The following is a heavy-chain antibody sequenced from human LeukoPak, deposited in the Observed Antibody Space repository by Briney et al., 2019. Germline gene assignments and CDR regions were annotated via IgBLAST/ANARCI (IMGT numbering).Heavy chain of an antibody. J-gene: IGHJ3*02. D-gene: IGHD4-17*01. CDR2: IYYSGST. Sequence: PSETLSLTCTVSGGSISSSSYYWGWIRQPPGKGLEWLGSIYYSGSTYYNPSLKSRVTISVDRSKNQFSLKLSSVTAADTAVYYCARDSDDYGDTHDAFDIWGQGTMVTVSS. V-gene: IGHV4-39*07. CDR3: ARDSDDYGDTHDAFDI. CDR1: GGSISSSSYY.